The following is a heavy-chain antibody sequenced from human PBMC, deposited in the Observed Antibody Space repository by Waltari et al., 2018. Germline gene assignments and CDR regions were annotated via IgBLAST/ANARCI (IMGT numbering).Heavy chain of an antibody. D-gene: IGHD2-2*01. J-gene: IGHJ1*01. CDR3: ARGSVRRWGLVPAARVQYFQH. CDR2: INHSGST. CDR1: GGSFSGSY. V-gene: IGHV4-34*01. Sequence: QVQLQQWGAGLLKPSETLSLTCAVYGGSFSGSYLTWLRLPPGDGLGWIGEINHSGSTNYNPSLKSRVTISVDTSKNQFSLKLSSVTAADTAVYYCARGSVRRWGLVPAARVQYFQHWGQGTLVTVSS.